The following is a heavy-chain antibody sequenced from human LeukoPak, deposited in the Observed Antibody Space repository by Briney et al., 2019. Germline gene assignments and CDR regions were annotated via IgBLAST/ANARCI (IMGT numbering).Heavy chain of an antibody. D-gene: IGHD3-10*01. CDR2: ISGSGGNT. V-gene: IGHV3-23*01. J-gene: IGHJ4*02. CDR1: GFTFSSYA. Sequence: GGSLRLSCAASGFTFSSYAMNWVRQAPGKGLEWVSAISGSGGNTYCADSVKGRFTISRDNSKYTLYLQMNSLRAEDTAVYYCAKDRRAGSYDYWGQGTLVTVSS. CDR3: AKDRRAGSYDY.